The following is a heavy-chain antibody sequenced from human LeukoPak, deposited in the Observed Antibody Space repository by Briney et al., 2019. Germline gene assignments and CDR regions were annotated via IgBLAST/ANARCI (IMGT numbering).Heavy chain of an antibody. CDR3: AREKDSGSYSDY. D-gene: IGHD1-26*01. CDR1: GYTFTSYG. CDR2: ISAYNGNT. J-gene: IGHJ4*02. V-gene: IGHV1-18*01. Sequence: ASVKVSCKASGYTFTSYGISWVRQAPGQGLEWMGWISAYNGNTNYAQKLQGRVTMTEDTSTDTAYMELSSLRSEDTAVYYCAREKDSGSYSDYWGQGTLVTVSS.